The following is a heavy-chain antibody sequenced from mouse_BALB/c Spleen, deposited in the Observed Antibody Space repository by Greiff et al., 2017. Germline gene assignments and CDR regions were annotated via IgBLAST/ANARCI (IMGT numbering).Heavy chain of an antibody. D-gene: IGHD1-1*01. CDR1: GYAFTNYL. J-gene: IGHJ1*01. CDR3: ARDGSRYDWYFDV. Sequence: QVQLQQSGAELVRPGTSVKVSCKASGYAFTNYLIEWVKQRPGQGLEWIGVINPGSGGTNYNEKFKGKATLTADKSSSTAYMQLSSLTSDDSAVYFCARDGSRYDWYFDVWGAGTTVTVSS. V-gene: IGHV1-54*01. CDR2: INPGSGGT.